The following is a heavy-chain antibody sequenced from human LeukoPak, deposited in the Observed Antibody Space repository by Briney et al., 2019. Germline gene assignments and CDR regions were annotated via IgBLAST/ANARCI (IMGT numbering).Heavy chain of an antibody. Sequence: PSETLSLTCTVSGGSISSYYWSWMRHPPGKGGVGIGYIYYSGSTNYNTSLKSRVTISVDTSKNQFSLKLSSMTAADTAVNSWPKDHGENGYWYFDLWGRGTLVTVSS. D-gene: IGHD4-17*01. V-gene: IGHV4-59*01. CDR3: PKDHGENGYWYFDL. J-gene: IGHJ2*01. CDR1: GGSISSYY. CDR2: IYYSGST.